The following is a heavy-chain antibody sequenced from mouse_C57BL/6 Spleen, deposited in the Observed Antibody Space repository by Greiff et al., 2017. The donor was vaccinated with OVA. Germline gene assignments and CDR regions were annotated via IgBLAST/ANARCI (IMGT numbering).Heavy chain of an antibody. CDR3: ASRWAY. V-gene: IGHV5-17*01. CDR1: GFTFSDYG. CDR2: ISSGSSTI. D-gene: IGHD1-1*02. Sequence: EVHLVESGGGLVKPGGSLKLSCAASGFTFSDYGMHWVRQAPEQGLEWVASISSGSSTINYADTVKGRFTISRDNAKNTLFLQRTSLRSEDTAMYYCASRWAYWGQGTLVTVSA. J-gene: IGHJ3*01.